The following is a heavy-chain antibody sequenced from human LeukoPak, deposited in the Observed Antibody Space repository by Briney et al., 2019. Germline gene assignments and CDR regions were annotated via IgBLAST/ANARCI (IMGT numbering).Heavy chain of an antibody. J-gene: IGHJ4*02. CDR1: GYTFTSYG. CDR2: ISAYNGNT. Sequence: AASVKVSCKASGYTFTSYGISWVRQAPGQGLEWVGWISAYNGNTNYAQKLQGRVTMTTDTSTSTAYMELRSLRSDDTAVYYCARDLMSRKDYGDPDFDYWGQGTLVTVSS. V-gene: IGHV1-18*01. CDR3: ARDLMSRKDYGDPDFDY. D-gene: IGHD4-17*01.